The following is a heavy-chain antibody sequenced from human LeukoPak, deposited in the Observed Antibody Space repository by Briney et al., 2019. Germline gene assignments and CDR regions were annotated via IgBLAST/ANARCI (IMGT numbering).Heavy chain of an antibody. Sequence: SETLSLTCTVSGGSISTYYWNWIRQPAGKGLEWIGRIYTSGSTNYNPSLKSRVTMSVHTSKNQFSLKLSSVTAADTAVYYCARRVVVVTANDKSDAFDVWGQGTVVTVSS. D-gene: IGHD2-21*02. V-gene: IGHV4-4*07. CDR2: IYTSGST. J-gene: IGHJ3*01. CDR1: GGSISTYY. CDR3: ARRVVVVTANDKSDAFDV.